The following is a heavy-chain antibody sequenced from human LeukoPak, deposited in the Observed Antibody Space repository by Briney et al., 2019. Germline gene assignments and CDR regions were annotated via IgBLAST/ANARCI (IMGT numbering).Heavy chain of an antibody. D-gene: IGHD3-22*01. CDR1: GGSISSYY. V-gene: IGHV4-59*01. CDR2: IYYSGST. Sequence: TSETLSLTCTVSGGSISSYYWSWIRQPPGKGLEWIGYIYYSGSTNYKPSLKSRVTISVDTSKNQFSLKLSSVTAADTAVYYCARGIDSSGYDYYYYMDVWGKGTTVTISS. CDR3: ARGIDSSGYDYYYYMDV. J-gene: IGHJ6*03.